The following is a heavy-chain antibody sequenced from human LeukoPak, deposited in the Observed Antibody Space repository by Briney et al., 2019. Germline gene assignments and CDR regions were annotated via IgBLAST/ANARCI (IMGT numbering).Heavy chain of an antibody. D-gene: IGHD3-3*01. Sequence: PGGSLRLSCAASGFTFSTYSMNWVRRAPGKGLEWVSSITGNSDFMSYADSVKGRFTISRDNAKNSLFLQMNSLRAEDTAVYYCARGVWRDYYAFDIWGQGTMVTVSS. V-gene: IGHV3-21*01. CDR3: ARGVWRDYYAFDI. CDR1: GFTFSTYS. CDR2: ITGNSDFM. J-gene: IGHJ3*02.